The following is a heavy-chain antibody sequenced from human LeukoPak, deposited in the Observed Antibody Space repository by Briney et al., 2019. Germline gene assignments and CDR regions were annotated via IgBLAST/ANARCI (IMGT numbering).Heavy chain of an antibody. CDR1: GFAFSGST. CDR2: IRSKPSSYAT. V-gene: IGHV3-73*01. D-gene: IGHD1-26*01. J-gene: IGHJ6*02. CDR3: SSGTDYYDYGMDV. Sequence: RGSLTLSCAASGFAFSGSTVHWVRRASGKGLEWVGRIRSKPSSYATVYAESVKGRFTISRDDSKNTAYLQMNSLKTEDTAVYYCSSGTDYYDYGMDVWGQGTTITVSS.